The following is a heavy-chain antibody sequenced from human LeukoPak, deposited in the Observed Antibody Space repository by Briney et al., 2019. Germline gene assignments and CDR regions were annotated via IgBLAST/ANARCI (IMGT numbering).Heavy chain of an antibody. CDR3: ARSSRIAVAGTGGRFDP. D-gene: IGHD6-19*01. CDR2: INPNSGGT. Sequence: GASVKVSCKASGYTFTSYGISWVRQAPGQGLEWMGWINPNSGGTNYAQKFQGRVTMTRDTSISTAYMELSRLRSDDTAVYYCARSSRIAVAGTGGRFDPWGQGTLVTVSS. CDR1: GYTFTSYG. J-gene: IGHJ5*02. V-gene: IGHV1-2*02.